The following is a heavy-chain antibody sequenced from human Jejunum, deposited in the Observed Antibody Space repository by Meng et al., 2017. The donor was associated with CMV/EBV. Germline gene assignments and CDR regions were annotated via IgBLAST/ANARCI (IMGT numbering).Heavy chain of an antibody. D-gene: IGHD2-21*02. Sequence: FTFSRHAMHWVRQAPGKGLEWVAVISYDGNNRYAADSVKGRFTISRDNSKNTLYMQMNSLRADDTAVYYCVREAYCGDDCNSDYFDYWGQGTLVTVSS. CDR1: FTFSRHA. CDR2: ISYDGNNR. V-gene: IGHV3-30-3*01. J-gene: IGHJ4*02. CDR3: VREAYCGDDCNSDYFDY.